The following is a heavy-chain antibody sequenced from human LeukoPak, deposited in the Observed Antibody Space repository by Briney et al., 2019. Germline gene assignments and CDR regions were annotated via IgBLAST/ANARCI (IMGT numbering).Heavy chain of an antibody. CDR1: GYTFTGYY. CDR2: INPNSGGT. J-gene: IGHJ6*02. Sequence: GASVKVSCKASGYTFTGYYMHWVRQAPGQGLEWMGWINPNSGGTNYAQKFQGRVTMTRDTSISTAYMELSRLRSDDTAVYYCARVRGQWLVDYYYGMDVWGQGTTVTVSS. CDR3: ARVRGQWLVDYYYGMDV. D-gene: IGHD6-19*01. V-gene: IGHV1-2*02.